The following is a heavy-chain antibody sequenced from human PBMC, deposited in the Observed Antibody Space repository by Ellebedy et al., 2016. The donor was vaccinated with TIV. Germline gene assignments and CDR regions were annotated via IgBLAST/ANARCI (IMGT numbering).Heavy chain of an antibody. D-gene: IGHD3-22*01. J-gene: IGHJ6*02. CDR3: ARGWLGSGMHV. V-gene: IGHV6-1*01. CDR2: TYHSSKWTN. Sequence: SQTLSLTCVLSGDSVSPNIGWNWIRQSPSGGLEWLGRTYHSSKWTNDYAVALKSRININPDTSKNQFSLQLNSVTPEDTAVYYCARGWLGSGMHVWGQGTTVTVSS. CDR1: GDSVSPNIG.